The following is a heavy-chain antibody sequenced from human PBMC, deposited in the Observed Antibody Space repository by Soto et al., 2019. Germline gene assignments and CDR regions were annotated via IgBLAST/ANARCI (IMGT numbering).Heavy chain of an antibody. Sequence: QLQLQESGSGLVKPSQTLSLTCAVYGGSISSGGYSWRWIRQPPGKGLEWIGYTYHSGSTYYNPSLKSRVTISVDRSKNQCSLKLSSVTAADTAVYYCAIGQDRRSGAIDYGGQGTLVTVSS. CDR1: GGSISSGGYS. CDR3: AIGQDRRSGAIDY. J-gene: IGHJ4*02. V-gene: IGHV4-30-2*01. D-gene: IGHD2-15*01. CDR2: TYHSGST.